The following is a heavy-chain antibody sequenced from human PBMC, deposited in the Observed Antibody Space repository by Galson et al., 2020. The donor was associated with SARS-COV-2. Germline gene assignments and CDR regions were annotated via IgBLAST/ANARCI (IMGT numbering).Heavy chain of an antibody. Sequence: SETLSLTCSVSGGSMSKYYWSWIRQSPWKGLEWLGTIYYIWGTKYNPSLKSRVSMSVDTSENQFSLKLNSVTAADTAVYYCARVGGNDGWNWFDPWGQETLVTVSS. CDR1: GGSMSKYY. V-gene: IGHV4-59*01. J-gene: IGHJ5*02. CDR2: IYYIWGT. CDR3: ARVGGNDGWNWFDP. D-gene: IGHD1-1*01.